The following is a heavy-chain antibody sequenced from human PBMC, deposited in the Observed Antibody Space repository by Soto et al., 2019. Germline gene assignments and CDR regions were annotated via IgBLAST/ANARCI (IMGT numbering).Heavy chain of an antibody. CDR2: ISSSSSYI. CDR3: VRDGVGYTPFWGYLDY. J-gene: IGHJ4*02. V-gene: IGHV3-21*01. CDR1: GFTFSSYS. D-gene: IGHD3-16*02. Sequence: EVQLVESGGGLVKPGGSLRLSCAASGFTFSSYSMNWVRQAPGKGLEWVSSISSSSSYIYYADSVKGRFTISRDNSKNRLHLEMNSLRVEDRAVYYCVRDGVGYTPFWGYLDYWGQGTLVTDSS.